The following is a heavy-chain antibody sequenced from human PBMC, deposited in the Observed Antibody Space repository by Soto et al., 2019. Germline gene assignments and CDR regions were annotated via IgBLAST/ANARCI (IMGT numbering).Heavy chain of an antibody. Sequence: GGSLRLSCAASGFTFSSYGMHWVRQAPGKGLEWVAVISYDGSNKYYADSVKGRFTISRDNSKNTLYLQMNSLRAEDTAVYYCAKEHSSSSGWFDPWGQGTLVTVSS. D-gene: IGHD6-6*01. V-gene: IGHV3-30*18. J-gene: IGHJ5*02. CDR1: GFTFSSYG. CDR2: ISYDGSNK. CDR3: AKEHSSSSGWFDP.